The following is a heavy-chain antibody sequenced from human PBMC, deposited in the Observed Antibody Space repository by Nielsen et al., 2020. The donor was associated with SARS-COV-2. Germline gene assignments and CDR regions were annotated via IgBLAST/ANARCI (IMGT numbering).Heavy chain of an antibody. CDR2: IYYSGSS. J-gene: IGHJ4*02. CDR1: GASINTYY. CDR3: ARGDNTVTTYYFDY. D-gene: IGHD4-11*01. V-gene: IGHV4-59*01. Sequence: SETLSLTCTVSGASINTYYWSWIRQPPGKGLEWIGYIYYSGSSNYNPPLKSRVTMTTDTSTSTAYMELRSLRSDDTAVYYCARGDNTVTTYYFDYWGQGTLVTVSS.